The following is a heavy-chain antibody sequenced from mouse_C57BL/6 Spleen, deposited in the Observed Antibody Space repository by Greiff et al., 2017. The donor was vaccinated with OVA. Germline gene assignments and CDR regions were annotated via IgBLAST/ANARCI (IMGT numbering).Heavy chain of an antibody. CDR1: GFTFSDYG. D-gene: IGHD2-1*01. Sequence: EVKLVESGGGLVKPGGSLKLSCAASGFTFSDYGMHWVRQAPEKGLEWVAYISSGSSTIYYADTVTGRFTISRDNAKNTLFLQMTSLRSEDTAMYYCANTMVKGYYAMDYWGQGTSVTVSS. CDR2: ISSGSSTI. V-gene: IGHV5-17*01. J-gene: IGHJ4*01. CDR3: ANTMVKGYYAMDY.